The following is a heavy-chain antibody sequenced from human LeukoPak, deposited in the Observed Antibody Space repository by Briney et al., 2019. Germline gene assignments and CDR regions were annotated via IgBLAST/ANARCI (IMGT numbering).Heavy chain of an antibody. Sequence: GGSLRLSCAASGFTFSSYAMRWVRQAPGKGLEWVSAISPSSGTFYADSVKGRFTISRDNSKNTLCLQMNSLRAEDTAVYYCARADFGGNSDYYYYGMDVWGQGTTVTVSS. CDR1: GFTFSSYA. J-gene: IGHJ6*02. V-gene: IGHV3-23*01. CDR3: ARADFGGNSDYYYYGMDV. D-gene: IGHD4-23*01. CDR2: ISPSSGT.